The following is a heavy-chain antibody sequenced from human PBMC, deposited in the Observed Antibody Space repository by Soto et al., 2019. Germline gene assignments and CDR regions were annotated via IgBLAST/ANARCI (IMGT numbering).Heavy chain of an antibody. CDR3: ARDPGDSYGYDAFDI. CDR2: IIPIFGTA. D-gene: IGHD5-18*01. CDR1: GGTFSSYA. Sequence: SVKVSCKASGGTFSSYAISWVRQAPGQGLEWMGGIIPIFGTANYAQKFQGRVTITADESTSTAYMELSSLSSEDTAVYYCARDPGDSYGYDAFDIWGQGTMVTVSS. V-gene: IGHV1-69*13. J-gene: IGHJ3*02.